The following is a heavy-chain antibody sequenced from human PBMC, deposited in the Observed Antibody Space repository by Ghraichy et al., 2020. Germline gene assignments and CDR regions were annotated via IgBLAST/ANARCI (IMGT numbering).Heavy chain of an antibody. CDR3: ARDLGATVATGPHYYYYGMDV. D-gene: IGHD4-17*01. Sequence: ASVKVSCKASGYTFTSYGISWVRQAPGQGLEWMGWISAYNGNTNYAQKLQGRVTMTTDTSTSTAYMELRSLRSDDTAVYYCARDLGATVATGPHYYYYGMDVGGKGTAVTVSS. CDR1: GYTFTSYG. CDR2: ISAYNGNT. V-gene: IGHV1-18*01. J-gene: IGHJ6*04.